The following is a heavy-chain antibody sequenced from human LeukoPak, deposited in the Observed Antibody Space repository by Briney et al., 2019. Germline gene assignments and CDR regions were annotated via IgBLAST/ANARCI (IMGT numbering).Heavy chain of an antibody. CDR1: GGSISSYY. J-gene: IGHJ5*02. Sequence: SETLSLTCTVSGGSISSYYWSWIRQPPGKGLEWIGYIYYSGTTNYNPSLKSRVTISVDTSKNQFSLKLSSVTAADTAVYYCARLRYSSGWYVWFDPWGQGTLVTVSS. D-gene: IGHD6-19*01. CDR3: ARLRYSSGWYVWFDP. V-gene: IGHV4-59*12. CDR2: IYYSGTT.